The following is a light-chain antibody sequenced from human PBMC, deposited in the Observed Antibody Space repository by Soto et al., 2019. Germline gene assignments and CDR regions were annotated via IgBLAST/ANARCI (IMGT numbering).Light chain of an antibody. CDR1: GSNIGAGYD. J-gene: IGLJ7*01. Sequence: QLVLTQPPSVSGAPGQRVTISCTGSGSNIGAGYDVHWYQQLPGTAPKLLIYGNSNRPSGVPDRFSGSKSGTSASLAITGLQAEDEADYYCQSYDSSLSGSGVFGGGTQLTVL. CDR2: GNS. CDR3: QSYDSSLSGSGV. V-gene: IGLV1-40*01.